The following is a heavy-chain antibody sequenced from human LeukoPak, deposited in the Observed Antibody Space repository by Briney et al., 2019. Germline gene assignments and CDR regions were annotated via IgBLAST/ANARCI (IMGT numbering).Heavy chain of an antibody. CDR2: MNPNSGNT. J-gene: IGHJ6*02. D-gene: IGHD3-10*01. Sequence: EASVKVSCKASGYTFTCYDINWVRQATGQGLEWMGWMNPNSGNTGYAQKFQGRVTMTRNTSISTAYMELSSLRSEDTAVYYCARGPANYYGGEYYYGMDVWGQGTTVTVSS. V-gene: IGHV1-8*01. CDR1: GYTFTCYD. CDR3: ARGPANYYGGEYYYGMDV.